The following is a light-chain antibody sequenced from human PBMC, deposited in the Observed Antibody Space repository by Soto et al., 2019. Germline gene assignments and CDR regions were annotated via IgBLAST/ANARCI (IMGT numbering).Light chain of an antibody. CDR2: GAS. CDR3: QQAYSFPIT. V-gene: IGKV1D-12*01. CDR1: QDIAGY. J-gene: IGKJ5*01. Sequence: DIHVTQSPSSCSASVRDIVTITFLASQDIAGYLAWYQHKPGRTPELLIHGASRLQSGVPARFSGSGSGTDFTLSINSLQPEDFATYYCQQAYSFPITFGQGTRLEIK.